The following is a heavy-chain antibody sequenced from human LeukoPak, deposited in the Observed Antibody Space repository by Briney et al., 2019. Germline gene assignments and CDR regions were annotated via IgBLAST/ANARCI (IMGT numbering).Heavy chain of an antibody. CDR1: GYRFIDYC. CDR3: VRYGLQGCRDSRCFTSFYYYGADV. J-gene: IGHJ6*02. V-gene: IGHV5-51*01. Sequence: AASLKISCKASGYRFIDYCIGWVRHMPGKGREWMGMIFPGDAKINYSPSLQGQVTISADNSISTAYLQWSGLKASDTAIYYCVRYGLQGCRDSRCFTSFYYYGADVWGQGSTVTVSS. D-gene: IGHD4-11*01. CDR2: IFPGDAKI.